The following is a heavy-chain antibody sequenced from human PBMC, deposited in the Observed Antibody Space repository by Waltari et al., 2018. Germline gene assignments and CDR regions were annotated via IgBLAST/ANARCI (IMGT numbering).Heavy chain of an antibody. J-gene: IGHJ4*02. CDR3: ARIGSWPPWLDY. Sequence: EVQLVESGGGLVQPGGSLRLSCGASGFTFSHSWMSWVRQAPGKGLEWVANIKKDGSATYYVDSVRGRFSISRDNAKNSLSLQMNSLRAEDTAVYYCARIGSWPPWLDYWGQGILVTVSS. D-gene: IGHD6-13*01. V-gene: IGHV3-7*01. CDR2: IKKDGSAT. CDR1: GFTFSHSW.